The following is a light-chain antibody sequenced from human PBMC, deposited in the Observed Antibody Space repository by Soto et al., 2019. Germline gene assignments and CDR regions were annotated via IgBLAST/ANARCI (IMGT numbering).Light chain of an antibody. Sequence: DIQLTQSPASVSASVGDRVTITCRASQDIASWLAWYQQKPGKAPNLLIYSASSLQSGVPSRFSGDGSETEFTLTISSLQPEDFATYYCQQSYSTRYTFGQGTKLEIK. J-gene: IGKJ2*01. CDR3: QQSYSTRYT. CDR1: QDIASW. V-gene: IGKV1-12*01. CDR2: SAS.